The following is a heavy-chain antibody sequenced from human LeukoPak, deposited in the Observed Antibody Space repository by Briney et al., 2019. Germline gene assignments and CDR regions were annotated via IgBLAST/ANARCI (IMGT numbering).Heavy chain of an antibody. Sequence: GSLRLSCAASGFTFSSYSMNWVRQTQGKGLEWISHISSDSSERDYADSVRGRFTISRDNDRNSVFLQMNRLTDKDTAVYYCARGSGSSSGPGGYWGQGILVLVSS. CDR1: GFTFSSYS. CDR3: ARGSGSSSGPGGY. D-gene: IGHD6-6*01. CDR2: ISSDSSER. V-gene: IGHV3-48*02. J-gene: IGHJ4*02.